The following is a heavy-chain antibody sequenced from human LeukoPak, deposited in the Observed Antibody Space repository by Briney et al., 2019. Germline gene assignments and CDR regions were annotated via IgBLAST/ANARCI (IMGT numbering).Heavy chain of an antibody. Sequence: GGSLRLSCAASGLTFSSYAMHWVRQAPGKGLEWVAVISYDGINKYYADSVKGQFTISRDNSKNTLYLQMNSLRAEDTAVYYCARHSAHSSTNDAFDIWGQGTMVTVSS. V-gene: IGHV3-30-3*01. CDR2: ISYDGINK. CDR1: GLTFSSYA. J-gene: IGHJ3*02. D-gene: IGHD6-13*01. CDR3: ARHSAHSSTNDAFDI.